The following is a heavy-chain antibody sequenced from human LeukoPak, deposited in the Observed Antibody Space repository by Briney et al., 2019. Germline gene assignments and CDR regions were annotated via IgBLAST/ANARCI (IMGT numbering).Heavy chain of an antibody. V-gene: IGHV3-23*01. CDR3: AKDPATIRYCSSTSCA. Sequence: GGSLRLSCAASGFTSSSYAMSWVRQAPGKGLEWVSAISGSGGSTYYADSVKGRFTISRDNSKNTLYLQMNSLRAEDTAVYYCAKDPATIRYCSSTSCAWGQGTLVTVSS. CDR1: GFTSSSYA. J-gene: IGHJ4*02. D-gene: IGHD2-2*01. CDR2: ISGSGGST.